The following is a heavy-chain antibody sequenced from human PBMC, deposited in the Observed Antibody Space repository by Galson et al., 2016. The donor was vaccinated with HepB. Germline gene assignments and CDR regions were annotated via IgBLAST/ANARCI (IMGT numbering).Heavy chain of an antibody. V-gene: IGHV3-30*03. Sequence: SLRLSCAASGFSFSNYGMHWARQAPGKGLEWVAVISYDGSQKYYADSVKGRFTISRDNSKNTVFLQMSSLRVEDTAIYYCASANVGPGSYLPFGNWGQGTRVTVSS. CDR3: ASANVGPGSYLPFGN. CDR2: ISYDGSQK. D-gene: IGHD1-26*01. J-gene: IGHJ4*02. CDR1: GFSFSNYG.